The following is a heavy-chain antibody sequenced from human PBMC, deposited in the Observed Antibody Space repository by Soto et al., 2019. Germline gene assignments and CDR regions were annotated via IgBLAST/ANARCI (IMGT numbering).Heavy chain of an antibody. D-gene: IGHD2-21*01. J-gene: IGHJ4*02. CDR3: ARFNVLKMVSAGMDF. V-gene: IGHV1-2*02. Sequence: ASVKGSCKTSGYTFGYYYIDWVRQAPGRGLEWMGWLNPNGGATNYAQEFQGRIAMTSDPSISTVYMELSSLTSDDTAVYYCARFNVLKMVSAGMDFWGPGTLVTVSS. CDR2: LNPNGGAT. CDR1: GYTFGYYY.